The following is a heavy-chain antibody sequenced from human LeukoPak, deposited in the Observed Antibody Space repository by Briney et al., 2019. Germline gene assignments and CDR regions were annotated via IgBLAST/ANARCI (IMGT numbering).Heavy chain of an antibody. CDR1: GYTFSNYG. Sequence: ASVKVSCKASGYTFSNYGISWVRQAPGQGLEWMGWISAYNGHTKYAQKLQGRVTVTTDTSTSTAYMELRSLRADDTAVYYCARGLPPRRNYDSSGYYSYYFDYWGQGTLVTVSS. J-gene: IGHJ4*02. CDR2: ISAYNGHT. D-gene: IGHD3-22*01. CDR3: ARGLPPRRNYDSSGYYSYYFDY. V-gene: IGHV1-18*01.